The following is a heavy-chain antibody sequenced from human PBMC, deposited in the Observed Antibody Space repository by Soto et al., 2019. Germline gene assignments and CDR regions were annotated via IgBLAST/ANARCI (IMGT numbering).Heavy chain of an antibody. Sequence: EVQLLESGGDCVQPGGSLRLSCVASGFTFMNYARTWVRQAPGKGLEWVSTISGGSGSTYYAESVKGRFTISKDKSKNTLYLQMTALRAEDTAVYYCTKSPGSSSGYWGQGTLVTVSS. J-gene: IGHJ4*02. D-gene: IGHD6-6*01. V-gene: IGHV3-23*01. CDR3: TKSPGSSSGY. CDR1: GFTFMNYA. CDR2: ISGGSGST.